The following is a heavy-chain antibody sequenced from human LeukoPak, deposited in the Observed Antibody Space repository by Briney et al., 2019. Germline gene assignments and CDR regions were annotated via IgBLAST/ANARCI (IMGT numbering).Heavy chain of an antibody. Sequence: GGSLRLSCAASGFTFANAWMSWVRQAPGKGLECVGRIKSKTDGGATDYAAPVKGRFTISRDDSKTTLYLQMNSLKTEDTAVYYCTTEGYSSAWYPWFDYWGQGTLVTVSS. CDR3: TTEGYSSAWYPWFDY. D-gene: IGHD6-19*01. CDR1: GFTFANAW. V-gene: IGHV3-15*01. CDR2: IKSKTDGGAT. J-gene: IGHJ4*02.